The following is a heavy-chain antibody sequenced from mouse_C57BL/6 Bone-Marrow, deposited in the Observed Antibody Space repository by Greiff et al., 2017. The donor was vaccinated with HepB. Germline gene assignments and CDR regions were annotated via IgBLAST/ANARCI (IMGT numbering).Heavy chain of an antibody. CDR1: GFNIKDDY. Sequence: VQLQQSGAELVRPGASVKLSCTASGFNIKDDYMHWVKQRPEQGLEWIGWIDPENGDTEYASKFQGKATITADTSSNTAYLQLSSLTSEDTAVYYCTLYGSSYWGQGTTLTVSS. J-gene: IGHJ2*01. CDR3: TLYGSSY. V-gene: IGHV14-4*01. CDR2: IDPENGDT. D-gene: IGHD1-1*01.